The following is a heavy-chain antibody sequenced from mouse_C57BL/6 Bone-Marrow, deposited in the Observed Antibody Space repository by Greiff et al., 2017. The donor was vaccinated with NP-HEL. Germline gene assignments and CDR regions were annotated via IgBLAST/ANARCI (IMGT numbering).Heavy chain of an antibody. D-gene: IGHD4-1*01. V-gene: IGHV1-69*01. CDR2: LDPSNSYT. J-gene: IGHJ3*01. CDR1: GYTFTSYW. Sequence: QVQLQQPGAELVMPGASVKLSCKASGYTFTSYWMHWVKQRPGQGLEWIGELDPSNSYTNYNQKFKGKSTLTVDKSSSTAYMQLSSLTSEDSAIYYCARGLGLFAYWGQGTLVTVSA. CDR3: ARGLGLFAY.